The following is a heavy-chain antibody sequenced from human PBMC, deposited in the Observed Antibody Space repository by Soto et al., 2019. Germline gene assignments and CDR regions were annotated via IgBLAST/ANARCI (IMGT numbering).Heavy chain of an antibody. CDR2: ISSSSSYI. J-gene: IGHJ3*02. Sequence: GGSLRLSCAASGFTFSSYSMNWVRQAPGKGLEWVSSISSSSSYIYYADSVKGRFTISRDNAKNSLYLQMNSLRAEDTAVYYCARDISSGPGAFDIGCKGTMVTVSS. CDR1: GFTFSSYS. D-gene: IGHD6-19*01. V-gene: IGHV3-21*01. CDR3: ARDISSGPGAFDI.